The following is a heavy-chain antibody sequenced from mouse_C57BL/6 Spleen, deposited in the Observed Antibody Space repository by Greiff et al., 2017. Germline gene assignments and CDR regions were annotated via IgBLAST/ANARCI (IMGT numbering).Heavy chain of an antibody. D-gene: IGHD1-1*01. CDR2: IDPSDSET. CDR1: GYTFTSYW. Sequence: QVQLQQPGAELVRPGSSVKLSCKASGYTFTSYWMHWVKQRPIQGLEWIGNIDPSDSETHYNPKFKDKATLTVDKSSSTAYMQLSRLTSEDSAVYYCASVIITTVALDYWGQGTTLTVSS. V-gene: IGHV1-52*01. J-gene: IGHJ2*01. CDR3: ASVIITTVALDY.